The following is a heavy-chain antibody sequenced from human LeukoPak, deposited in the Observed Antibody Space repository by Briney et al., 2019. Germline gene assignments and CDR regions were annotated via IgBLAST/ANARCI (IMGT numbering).Heavy chain of an antibody. V-gene: IGHV4-30-4*01. Sequence: TLSLTPTLSVGSTRTGDYYWSSIRQPPREGLEWIGYIYYSGSTHYNTSLKSRVTISVDTSKNQFSLKLSSVTAADTAVYYCAREGTMVRGVLDYWGQGTLVTVSS. D-gene: IGHD3-10*01. CDR2: IYYSGST. CDR3: AREGTMVRGVLDY. J-gene: IGHJ4*02. CDR1: VGSTRTGDYY.